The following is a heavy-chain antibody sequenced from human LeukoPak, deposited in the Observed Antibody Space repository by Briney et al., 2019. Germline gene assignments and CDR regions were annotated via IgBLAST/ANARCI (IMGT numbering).Heavy chain of an antibody. J-gene: IGHJ4*02. CDR1: GFTFSSYA. V-gene: IGHV3-23*01. D-gene: IGHD1-26*01. CDR3: AKGGKWSDAVRFYFDY. CDR2: ISSSGGTT. Sequence: PGGSLRLSCAASGFTFSSYAMNWVRQAPGKGLEWVSAISSSGGTTYYADSVKGRFTISRDNSKNTLYLQMNSLRAEDTAVYYCAKGGKWSDAVRFYFDYWGQGTLVTVSS.